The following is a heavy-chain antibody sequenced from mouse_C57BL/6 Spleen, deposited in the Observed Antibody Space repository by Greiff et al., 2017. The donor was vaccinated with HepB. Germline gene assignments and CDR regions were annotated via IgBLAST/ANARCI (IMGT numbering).Heavy chain of an antibody. J-gene: IGHJ3*01. CDR2: IDPETGGT. D-gene: IGHD1-1*01. CDR1: GYTFTDYE. Sequence: VQLQESGAELVRPGASVTLSCKASGYTFTDYEMHWVKQTPVHGLEWIGAIDPETGGTAYNQKFKGKAILTADKSSSTAYMELRSLTSEDSAVYYCTGGRVFAYWGQGTLVTVSA. V-gene: IGHV1-15*01. CDR3: TGGRVFAY.